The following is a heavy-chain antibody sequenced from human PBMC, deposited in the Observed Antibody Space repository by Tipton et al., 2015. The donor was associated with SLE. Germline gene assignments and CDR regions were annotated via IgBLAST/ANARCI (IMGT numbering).Heavy chain of an antibody. J-gene: IGHJ5*02. V-gene: IGHV4-61*09. D-gene: IGHD2-2*01. CDR1: GGSISSSSYY. CDR2: IYTSGST. Sequence: TLSLTCTVSGGSISSSSYYWSWIRQPPGKGLGWIGYIYTSGSTNYNPPLKRRVTISVDTSKNQFSLKLSSVTAADTAVYYCARGYIVVVPAAAANWFDPWGQGTLVTVSS. CDR3: ARGYIVVVPAAAANWFDP.